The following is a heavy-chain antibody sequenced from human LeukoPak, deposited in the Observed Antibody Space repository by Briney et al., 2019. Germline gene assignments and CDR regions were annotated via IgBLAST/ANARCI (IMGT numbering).Heavy chain of an antibody. Sequence: GGSLTLSCAASGLTFSNYWMTWVRQGPGEGLECLANINLDGSKTHFVDSVKGRFTISRYNAKNSLSLQMSGLRVEATAVYYCARGYSDWLRWGQGTQVTVSS. J-gene: IGHJ4*02. V-gene: IGHV3-7*01. D-gene: IGHD4-11*01. CDR1: GLTFSNYW. CDR3: ARGYSDWLR. CDR2: INLDGSKT.